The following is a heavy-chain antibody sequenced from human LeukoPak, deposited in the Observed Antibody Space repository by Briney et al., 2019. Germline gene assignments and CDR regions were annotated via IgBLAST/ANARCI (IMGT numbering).Heavy chain of an antibody. Sequence: GGSLRLSCAASGFTFSSYAMSWVRQAPGKGLEWVSAISSSTGNTYYADSVKGRFTISRDNSKNTLYLQMNSLRAEDTAVYYCAKAQLRVTTGIDNWGQGTLVTVSS. CDR1: GFTFSSYA. CDR2: ISSSTGNT. J-gene: IGHJ4*02. V-gene: IGHV3-23*01. D-gene: IGHD4-17*01. CDR3: AKAQLRVTTGIDN.